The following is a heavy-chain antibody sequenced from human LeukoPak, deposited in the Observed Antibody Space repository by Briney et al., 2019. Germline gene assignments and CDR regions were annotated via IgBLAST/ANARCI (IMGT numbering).Heavy chain of an antibody. CDR2: ISSSSSYI. D-gene: IGHD6-13*01. CDR3: ARVYSSSYYGMDV. V-gene: IGHV3-21*01. CDR1: GFTFSSYS. Sequence: GGSRRLSCAASGFTFSSYSMNWVCQAPGKGLEWVSSISSSSSYIYYADSVKGRFTISRDNAKNSLYLQMNSLRAEDTAVYYCARVYSSSYYGMDVWGQGTTVTVSS. J-gene: IGHJ6*02.